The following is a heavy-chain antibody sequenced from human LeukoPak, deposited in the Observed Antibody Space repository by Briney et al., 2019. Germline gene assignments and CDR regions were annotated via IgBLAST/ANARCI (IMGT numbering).Heavy chain of an antibody. CDR1: GFNFSDSR. CDR3: VRCDWYFRS. Sequence: GGSLRLSCATSGFNFSDSRMTWVRQAPGKGLQWVANINRDGTEKHFLDSIEGRFTISRDNRKKSLYLQMNSLRPQDTAVYFGVRCDWYFRSWGKGTLVTVSS. V-gene: IGHV3-7*04. J-gene: IGHJ5*02. CDR2: INRDGTEK. D-gene: IGHD6-19*01.